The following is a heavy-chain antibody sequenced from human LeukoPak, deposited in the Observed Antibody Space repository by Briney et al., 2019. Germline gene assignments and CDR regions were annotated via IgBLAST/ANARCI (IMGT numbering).Heavy chain of an antibody. V-gene: IGHV4-4*07. J-gene: IGHJ6*03. CDR1: GASVSRES. D-gene: IGHD2-21*02. CDR3: ARNGFRTYCGTGCYSDYMDV. Sequence: SETLSLTCTVSGASVSRESWTWIRQPAGKGLERIGYIYDTGSTTYNPSLQSRLTMSVDTSKNQFSLKLTSVTAADTAVYYCARNGFRTYCGTGCYSDYMDVWGKGATVTVSS. CDR2: IYDTGST.